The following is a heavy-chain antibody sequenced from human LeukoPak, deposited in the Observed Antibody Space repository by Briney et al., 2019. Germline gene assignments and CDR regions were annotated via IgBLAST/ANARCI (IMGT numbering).Heavy chain of an antibody. D-gene: IGHD2-2*02. CDR1: GYTFTSYD. V-gene: IGHV1-8*01. Sequence: GASVKVSCKASGYTFTSYDINWVRQATGQGLEWMGWMNPNSGNTGYAQKFQGRVTMTRNTSISTAYMELSSLRSEDTAVYYCARGRYCSSTSCYIWGYYYYYMDVWGKGTTVTVSS. CDR3: ARGRYCSSTSCYIWGYYYYYMDV. J-gene: IGHJ6*03. CDR2: MNPNSGNT.